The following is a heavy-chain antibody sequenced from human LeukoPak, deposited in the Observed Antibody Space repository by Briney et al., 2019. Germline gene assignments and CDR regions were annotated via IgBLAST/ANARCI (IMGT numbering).Heavy chain of an antibody. Sequence: PGGSLRLSCAASGFTFSSYAMSWVRQAPGKGLEWVSAISGSGGSIYYADSVKGRFTISRDNSKNTLYLQMNSLRAEDTAVYYCATYYDFWSGYYFDYWGQGTLVTVSS. CDR1: GFTFSSYA. J-gene: IGHJ4*02. V-gene: IGHV3-23*01. D-gene: IGHD3-3*01. CDR2: ISGSGGSI. CDR3: ATYYDFWSGYYFDY.